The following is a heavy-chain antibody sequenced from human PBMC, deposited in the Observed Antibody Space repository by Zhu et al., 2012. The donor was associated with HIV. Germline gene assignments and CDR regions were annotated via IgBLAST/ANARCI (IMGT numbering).Heavy chain of an antibody. Sequence: QVQLQESGPGLVKPSETLSLTCTVSGYSISSGHYWGWIRQPPGKGLEWIGNMFHGGSTYYNPSLKSRVIISGDTSKNQFSLKLSSVTAADTAVYYCARAVSKSGWFGNFDYWAREPRXPSPQ. V-gene: IGHV4-38-2*02. CDR2: MFHGGST. CDR3: ARAVSKSGWFGNFDY. CDR1: GYSISSGHY. D-gene: IGHD6-19*01. J-gene: IGHJ4*02.